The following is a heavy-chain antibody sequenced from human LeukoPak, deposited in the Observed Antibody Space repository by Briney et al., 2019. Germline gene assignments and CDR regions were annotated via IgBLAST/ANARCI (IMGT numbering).Heavy chain of an antibody. J-gene: IGHJ4*02. D-gene: IGHD1-26*01. Sequence: ASVKVSCKASGYTFTSYDINWVRQATGQGLEWRGWMNPNSGNTGYAQKFQGRVTMTRNTSISTAYMELSSLRSEDTAVYYCARMEVGATTQIDYWGQGTLVTVSS. V-gene: IGHV1-8*01. CDR2: MNPNSGNT. CDR3: ARMEVGATTQIDY. CDR1: GYTFTSYD.